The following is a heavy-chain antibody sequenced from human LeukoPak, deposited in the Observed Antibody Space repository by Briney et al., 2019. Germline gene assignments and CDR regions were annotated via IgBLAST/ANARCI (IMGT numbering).Heavy chain of an antibody. Sequence: SETLSLTCTVSGGSISSYYWSWIRQPPGKGLEWIGYIYYSGSTNYNPSLKSRVTISVETSKNEFSLKLSSVTAADTAVYYCARHSGGTYYVSLDPWGQGTLVTVSS. D-gene: IGHD1-26*01. CDR2: IYYSGST. CDR1: GGSISSYY. J-gene: IGHJ5*02. CDR3: ARHSGGTYYVSLDP. V-gene: IGHV4-59*08.